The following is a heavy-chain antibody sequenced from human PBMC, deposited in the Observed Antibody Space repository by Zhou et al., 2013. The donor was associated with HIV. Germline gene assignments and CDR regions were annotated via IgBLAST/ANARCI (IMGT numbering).Heavy chain of an antibody. V-gene: IGHV1-18*01. D-gene: IGHD1-26*01. Sequence: QVQLMQSGTELKKPGASVKISCKVSGYIFNQYGLHWVRQAPGQRPEWMGWVRPYNGDTNYSEKFYGRVTMRKDTNTGTAYMELRTLTSDDTAFYYCARGPTVGSDLTFDYWAEGTLVFVSS. CDR1: GYIFNQYG. CDR3: ARGPTVGSDLTFDY. J-gene: IGHJ4*02. CDR2: VRPYNGDT.